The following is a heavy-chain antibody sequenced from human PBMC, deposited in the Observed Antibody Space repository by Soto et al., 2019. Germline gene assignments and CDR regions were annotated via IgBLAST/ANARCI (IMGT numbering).Heavy chain of an antibody. CDR1: GFTFSNHA. Sequence: GSLLLACAAPGFTFSNHAMSWVRQAPGKGLEWVSGISAEGGLIYYADSVKGRFNMSRDNSKNTLYLQMSSLRAEDTAVYFCEKRKGTGAAAKNFDFWGQGTPVTVYS. D-gene: IGHD6-13*01. CDR2: ISAEGGLI. J-gene: IGHJ4*02. CDR3: EKRKGTGAAAKNFDF. V-gene: IGHV3-23*01.